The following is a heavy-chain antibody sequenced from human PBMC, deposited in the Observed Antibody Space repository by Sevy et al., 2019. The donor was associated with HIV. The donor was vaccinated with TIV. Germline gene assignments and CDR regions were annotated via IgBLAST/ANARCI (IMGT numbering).Heavy chain of an antibody. Sequence: GGSLRLACEASGFTFSASWMSWVRRAPGRGPEWVANLRDDGSDRVYVDSVKGRFTISRDNAKNSLHLQMNSLRVEDTAVYYCAKVGGAGHFDGWVQGTLVTVSS. J-gene: IGHJ4*02. CDR2: LRDDGSDR. CDR1: GFTFSASW. V-gene: IGHV3-7*03. D-gene: IGHD3-10*01. CDR3: AKVGGAGHFDG.